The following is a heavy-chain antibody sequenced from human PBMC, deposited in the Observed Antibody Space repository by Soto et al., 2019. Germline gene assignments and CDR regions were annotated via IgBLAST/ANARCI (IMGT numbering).Heavy chain of an antibody. CDR2: IYYSGST. D-gene: IGHD2-21*02. J-gene: IGHJ5*02. CDR3: ARHPSDFWFDP. V-gene: IGHV4-39*01. CDR1: GGSISSSSYF. Sequence: SETPVLTCSVSGGSISSSSYFWGWIRQPPGKGLEWIGSIYYSGSTYYNPSLKSRVTVSVDTSKNQFSLKLSSVTAADTAVYYCARHPSDFWFDPWGQGTLVTVSS.